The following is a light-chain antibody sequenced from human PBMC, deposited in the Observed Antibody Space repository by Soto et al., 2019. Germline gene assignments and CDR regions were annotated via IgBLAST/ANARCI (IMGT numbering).Light chain of an antibody. CDR1: QTVSSNY. V-gene: IGKV3-20*01. J-gene: IGKJ5*01. CDR2: GAS. Sequence: EIVMTQSPATLSVSPGEIATLSFSASQTVSSNYLAWCQQRPGQAPRLLIYGASTRAAGIPDRFGGSGSGTDFTLTITRLEPEDSAVYFCQQYTGPPTTFGQGTRLEIK. CDR3: QQYTGPPTT.